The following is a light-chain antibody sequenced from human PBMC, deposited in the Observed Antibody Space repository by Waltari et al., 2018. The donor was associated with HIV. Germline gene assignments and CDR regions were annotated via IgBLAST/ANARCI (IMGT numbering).Light chain of an antibody. CDR3: SSYTSSSTVV. Sequence: QSAPTQPASVSGSPGQSIPLSCTGTTSDVGGYNHVSWYQQHPGKAPKLMLYEVSNRPSGVSNRLSGSKSGNTASLTISGLQAEDEADYYCSSYTSSSTVVFGGGTKLTVL. J-gene: IGLJ3*02. CDR2: EVS. V-gene: IGLV2-14*01. CDR1: TSDVGGYNH.